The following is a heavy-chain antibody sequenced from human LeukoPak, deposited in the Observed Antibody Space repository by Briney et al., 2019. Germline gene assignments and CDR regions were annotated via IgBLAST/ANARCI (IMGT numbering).Heavy chain of an antibody. V-gene: IGHV4-34*01. J-gene: IGHJ4*02. CDR3: APYASDY. CDR2: ITHSGGT. D-gene: IGHD2-2*01. CDR1: GASFSACY. Sequence: PSETLSLTCAGYGASFSACYWSWVRQTPGKGLEWIGEITHSGGTHYNPSLKSRVTISLDTSKNQFSLKLSSVTAADTAVYYCAPYASDYWGQGTLVTVSS.